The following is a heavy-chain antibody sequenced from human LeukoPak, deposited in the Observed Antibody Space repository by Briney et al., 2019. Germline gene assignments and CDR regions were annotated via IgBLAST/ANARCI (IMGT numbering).Heavy chain of an antibody. CDR1: GYTFPSYG. J-gene: IGHJ4*02. V-gene: IGHV1-18*01. Sequence: ASVKVSCKASGYTFPSYGISWVRQAPGQGREWMGWISAYNGNTNYAQKLQGRVTMTTDTSTSTAYMELKNLRSDDTAVYYCARAQYCYGSGSSDDLYFDYWGQGTLVTVSS. CDR2: ISAYNGNT. CDR3: ARAQYCYGSGSSDDLYFDY. D-gene: IGHD3-10*01.